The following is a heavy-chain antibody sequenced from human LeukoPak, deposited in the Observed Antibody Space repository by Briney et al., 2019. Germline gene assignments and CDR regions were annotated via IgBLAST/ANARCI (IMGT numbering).Heavy chain of an antibody. J-gene: IGHJ5*02. CDR2: IYYSGST. CDR1: GGSISSSSYY. V-gene: IGHV4-39*01. Sequence: SETLSLTCTVSGGSISSSSYYWGWIRQPPGKGLEWIGSIYYSGSTYYNPSLKSRVTISVDTSKNQFSLKLSSVTAADTAVYYCASTQWRYFENWFDPWGRGTLVTVSS. D-gene: IGHD3-9*01. CDR3: ASTQWRYFENWFDP.